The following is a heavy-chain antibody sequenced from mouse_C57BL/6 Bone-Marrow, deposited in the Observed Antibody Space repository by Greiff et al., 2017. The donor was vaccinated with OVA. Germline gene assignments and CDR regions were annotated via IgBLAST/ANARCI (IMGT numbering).Heavy chain of an antibody. V-gene: IGHV1-69*01. CDR1: GYTFTSYW. J-gene: IGHJ2*01. CDR2: IDPSDSYT. CDR3: ARIGVGY. Sequence: VQLQQPGAELVMPGASVKLSCKASGYTFTSYWMHWVKQRPGQGLEWIGEIDPSDSYTNYNQKFKGKSKFTVDKSSSTAYMQLSSLTSEDSAVYYCARIGVGYWGQGTTLTVSS. D-gene: IGHD1-1*02.